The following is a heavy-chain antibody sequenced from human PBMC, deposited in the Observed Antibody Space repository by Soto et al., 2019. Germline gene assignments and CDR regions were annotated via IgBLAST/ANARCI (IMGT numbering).Heavy chain of an antibody. V-gene: IGHV4-39*01. Sequence: PSETLSLTCTVSGGSISSSSYYWGWIRQPPGKGLEWIGSIYYSGSTYYNPSLKSRVTISVDTSKNQFSLKLSSVTAADTAVYYCARQGQWLGGDYYYYYGMDVWGQGTTVTVSS. CDR2: IYYSGST. CDR3: ARQGQWLGGDYYYYYGMDV. D-gene: IGHD6-19*01. J-gene: IGHJ6*02. CDR1: GGSISSSSYY.